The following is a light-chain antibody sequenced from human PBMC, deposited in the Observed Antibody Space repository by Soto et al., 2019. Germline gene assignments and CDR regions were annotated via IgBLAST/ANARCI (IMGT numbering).Light chain of an antibody. CDR3: GSWDSSLSAYV. CDR2: DDN. Sequence: QSVLTQPPSVSAAPGQKVTISCPGNSSNIGGNSVSWYQQLPGTAPKLLIYDDNKRPSGITDRFSGSKSGTSATLGITGFQTGDEADYYCGSWDSSLSAYVFGTGTKVTVL. J-gene: IGLJ1*01. CDR1: SSNIGGNS. V-gene: IGLV1-51*01.